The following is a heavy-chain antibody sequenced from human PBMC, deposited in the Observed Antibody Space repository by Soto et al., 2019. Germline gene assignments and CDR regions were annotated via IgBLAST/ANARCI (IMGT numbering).Heavy chain of an antibody. CDR1: GYTFTSYA. CDR3: ARDQYGIAVAGTRYYYYGMDV. Sequence: QVQLVQSGAEVKKPGASVKVSCKASGYTFTSYAMHWVRQAPGQRLEWMGWINAGNGNTKYSQKFQGRVTITRDTSASTAYMELSSLRSEDTAVYYCARDQYGIAVAGTRYYYYGMDVWGQGTTVTVSS. D-gene: IGHD6-19*01. V-gene: IGHV1-3*01. J-gene: IGHJ6*02. CDR2: INAGNGNT.